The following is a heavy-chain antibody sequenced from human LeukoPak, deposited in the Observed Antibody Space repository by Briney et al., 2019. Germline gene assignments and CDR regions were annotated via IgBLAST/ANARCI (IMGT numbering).Heavy chain of an antibody. D-gene: IGHD2-15*01. CDR1: GFTFSSCS. CDR2: ISHTGYTT. J-gene: IGHJ5*02. Sequence: GGSLRLSCAVSGFTFSSCSFSWVRQAPEKGLEWVSYISHTGYTTYYADSVKGRFTISRDDARNSVSLQVNSLRAEDTAVYYCARDMGYCSGGNCYRWFHTWGQGTLVTVSS. CDR3: ARDMGYCSGGNCYRWFHT. V-gene: IGHV3-48*01.